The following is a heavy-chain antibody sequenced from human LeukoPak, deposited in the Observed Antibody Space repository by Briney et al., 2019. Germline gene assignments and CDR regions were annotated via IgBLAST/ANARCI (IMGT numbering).Heavy chain of an antibody. J-gene: IGHJ3*02. Sequence: GGSLRLYCAASGFTFSSYAMSWVRQAPGKGLEWVSYISYNSETAHYADFVRGRFTISRDNAKNSLYLQMNSLRAEDTAVYYCTRSGDGAFDTWGQGTVVTVSS. CDR2: ISYNSETA. CDR1: GFTFSSYA. V-gene: IGHV3-48*04. D-gene: IGHD5-24*01. CDR3: TRSGDGAFDT.